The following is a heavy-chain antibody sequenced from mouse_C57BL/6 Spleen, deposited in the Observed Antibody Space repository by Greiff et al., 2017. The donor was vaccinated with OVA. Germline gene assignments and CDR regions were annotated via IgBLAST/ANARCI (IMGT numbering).Heavy chain of an antibody. CDR1: GYTFTSYW. V-gene: IGHV1-59*01. CDR3: ARGRNWEYWYFDV. J-gene: IGHJ1*03. Sequence: QVQLQQSGAELVRPGTSVKLSCKASGYTFTSYWMHWVKQRPGQGLEWIGVIDPSDSYTNYNQKFKGKATMTVDTSSSTAYMQLSSLTSEDSAVYYCARGRNWEYWYFDVWGTGTTVTVSS. D-gene: IGHD4-1*01. CDR2: IDPSDSYT.